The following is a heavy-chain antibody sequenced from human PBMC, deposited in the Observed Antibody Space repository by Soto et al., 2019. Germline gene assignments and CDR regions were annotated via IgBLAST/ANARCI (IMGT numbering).Heavy chain of an antibody. V-gene: IGHV3-33*01. J-gene: IGHJ4*02. CDR2: IWYDGSNK. CDR1: GFTFSSYG. D-gene: IGHD1-26*01. Sequence: PGGSLRLSCAASGFTFSSYGMHWVRQAPGKGLEWVAVIWYDGSNKYYADSVKGRFTISRDNSKNTLYLQMNSLRAEDTAVYYCARGSEELLKDYWGQGTLVTVSS. CDR3: ARGSEELLKDY.